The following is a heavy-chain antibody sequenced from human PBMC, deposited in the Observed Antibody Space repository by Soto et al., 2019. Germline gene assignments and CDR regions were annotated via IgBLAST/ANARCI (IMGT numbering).Heavy chain of an antibody. V-gene: IGHV4-38-2*01. Sequence: TLSLTCAVSGFFISSGNYWGWIRKPPGKGLEWIGSIFHGGNTYYNPSLKSRVTISVDMSKNQFSLKLNSVTAADTAVYYCARARWYDAFDVWGPGTVVTVSS. J-gene: IGHJ3*01. CDR1: GFFISSGNY. CDR2: IFHGGNT. CDR3: ARARWYDAFDV. D-gene: IGHD2-15*01.